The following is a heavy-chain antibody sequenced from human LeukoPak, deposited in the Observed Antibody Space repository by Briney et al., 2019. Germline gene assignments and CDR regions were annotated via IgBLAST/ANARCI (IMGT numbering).Heavy chain of an antibody. D-gene: IGHD2-2*01. CDR3: AKDLPAAYFDY. CDR1: GFTFRSYG. Sequence: GGSLRLSCAASGFTFRSYGMHWVRQAPGKGLEWVAFIRYDESTKFYADSVKGRFTISRDNSKTTLYLQMNSLRAEDTAVYYCAKDLPAAYFDYWGQGTLVTVSS. V-gene: IGHV3-30*02. CDR2: IRYDESTK. J-gene: IGHJ4*02.